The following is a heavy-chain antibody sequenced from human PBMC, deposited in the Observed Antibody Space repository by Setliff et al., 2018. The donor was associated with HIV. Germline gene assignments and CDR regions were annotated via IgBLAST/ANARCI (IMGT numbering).Heavy chain of an antibody. CDR3: ANLKDYHLLTGTP. Sequence: PGGSLRLSCAASGFTFSTYSLSWVRQAPGKGLEWVSAISGRGGSTYYADSVKGRFTISRDNSKNTLYLQMNSLRDEDTAVYYCANLKDYHLLTGTPWGQGALVTVSS. CDR1: GFTFSTYS. V-gene: IGHV3-23*01. D-gene: IGHD3-9*01. J-gene: IGHJ4*02. CDR2: ISGRGGST.